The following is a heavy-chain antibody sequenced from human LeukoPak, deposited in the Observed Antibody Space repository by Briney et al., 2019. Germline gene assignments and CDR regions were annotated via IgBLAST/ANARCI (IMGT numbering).Heavy chain of an antibody. CDR1: GYTFTSNY. CDR2: IYPRDGST. CDR3: ARVEGGIAVAGDAFDI. D-gene: IGHD6-19*01. V-gene: IGHV1-46*01. Sequence: ASVKVSCKASGYTFTSNYIHWVRQAPGQGLEWMGMIYPRDGSTSYAQKFQGRVTVTRDTSTSTVHMELSGLRSEDTAVYYCARVEGGIAVAGDAFDIWGQGTMVTVSS. J-gene: IGHJ3*02.